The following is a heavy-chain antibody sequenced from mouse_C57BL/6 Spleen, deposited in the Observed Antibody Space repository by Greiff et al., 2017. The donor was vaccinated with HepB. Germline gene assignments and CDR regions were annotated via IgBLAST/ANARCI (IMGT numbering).Heavy chain of an antibody. V-gene: IGHV1-50*01. CDR1: GYTFTSYW. Sequence: QVQLQQPGAELVKPGASVKLSCKASGYTFTSYWMQWVKQRPGQGLEWIGEIDPSDSYTNYNQKFKGKATLTVDTSSSTAYMQLSSLTSADSAVYYCARWVIYYGNYDAMDYWGQGTSVTVSS. D-gene: IGHD2-1*01. CDR2: IDPSDSYT. J-gene: IGHJ4*01. CDR3: ARWVIYYGNYDAMDY.